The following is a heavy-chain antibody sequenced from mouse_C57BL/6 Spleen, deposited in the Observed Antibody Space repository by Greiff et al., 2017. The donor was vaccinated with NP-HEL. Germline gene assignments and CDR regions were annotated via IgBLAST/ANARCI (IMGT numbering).Heavy chain of an antibody. CDR2: ISSGSSTI. D-gene: IGHD1-1*01. CDR3: ARSHYYGSSYPDY. CDR1: GFTFSDYG. J-gene: IGHJ2*01. Sequence: EVQRVESGGGLVKPGGSLKLSCAASGFTFSDYGMHWVRQAPEKGLEWVAYISSGSSTIYYADTVKGRFTISRDNAKNTLFLQMTSLRSEDTAMYYCARSHYYGSSYPDYWGQGTTLTVSS. V-gene: IGHV5-17*01.